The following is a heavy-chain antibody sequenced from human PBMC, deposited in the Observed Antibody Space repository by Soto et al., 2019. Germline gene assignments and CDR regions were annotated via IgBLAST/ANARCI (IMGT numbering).Heavy chain of an antibody. CDR3: TTDSFFFLMIRRPPRSTLFPYTTLFD. D-gene: IGHD4-17*01. CDR2: LGGSGRTT. Sequence: QDPGKGLEWVSALGGSGRTTYYADSVTGRFTISRDNSKNTLYLQMNSLRAEATAVYYCTTDSFFFLMIRRPPRSTLFPYTTLFD. J-gene: IGHJ2*01. V-gene: IGHV3-23*01.